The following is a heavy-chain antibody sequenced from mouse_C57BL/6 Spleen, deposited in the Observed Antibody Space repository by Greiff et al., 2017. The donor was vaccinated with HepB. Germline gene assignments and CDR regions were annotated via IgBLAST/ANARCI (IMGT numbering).Heavy chain of an antibody. V-gene: IGHV1-19*01. CDR3: ARWGTTVVGDY. J-gene: IGHJ2*01. D-gene: IGHD1-1*01. Sequence: VQLKQSGPVLVKPGASVKMSCKASGYTFTDYYMNWVKQSHGKSLEWIGVINPYNGGTSYNQKFKGKATLTVDKSSSTAYMELNSLTSEDSAVYYCARWGTTVVGDYWGQGTTLTVSS. CDR1: GYTFTDYY. CDR2: INPYNGGT.